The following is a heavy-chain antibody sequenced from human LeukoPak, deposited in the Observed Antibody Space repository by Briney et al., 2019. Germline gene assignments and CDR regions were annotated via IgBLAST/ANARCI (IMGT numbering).Heavy chain of an antibody. Sequence: ASVKVSCKASGGTFSSYAISRVRQAPGQGLEWMGRIIPILGIANYAQKFQGRVTITADKSTSTAYMELSSLRSEDTAVYYCARGIAVAGTLDVWGQGTTVTVSS. J-gene: IGHJ6*02. D-gene: IGHD6-19*01. CDR1: GGTFSSYA. V-gene: IGHV1-69*04. CDR2: IIPILGIA. CDR3: ARGIAVAGTLDV.